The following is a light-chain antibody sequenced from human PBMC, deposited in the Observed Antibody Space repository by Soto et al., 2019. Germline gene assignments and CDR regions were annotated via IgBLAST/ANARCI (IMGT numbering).Light chain of an antibody. CDR1: SSDVGGYNY. Sequence: QSVLTQPASVSGSPGQSITISCTGTSSDVGGYNYVSWYQQHPGKDPKLMIYEVSNRPSGVSNRFSGSKSGNTASLTISGLQAEEEADYYCSSYTSSSTPYVVFGGGTKLTVL. V-gene: IGLV2-14*01. CDR3: SSYTSSSTPYVV. CDR2: EVS. J-gene: IGLJ2*01.